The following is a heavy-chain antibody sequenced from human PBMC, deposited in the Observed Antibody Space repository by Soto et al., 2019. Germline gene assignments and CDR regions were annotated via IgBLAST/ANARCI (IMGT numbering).Heavy chain of an antibody. CDR1: GYTFTSYG. D-gene: IGHD3-22*01. CDR2: ISAYNGNT. CDR3: ARDRYYDSSGYFYYFDY. J-gene: IGHJ4*02. Sequence: ASVKVSCKASGYTFTSYGISWVRQAPGQGLEWMGWISAYNGNTNYAQKLQGRVTISRDNSKNTLYLQMGSLRAEDMAVYYCARDRYYDSSGYFYYFDYWGQGTLVTVSS. V-gene: IGHV1-18*03.